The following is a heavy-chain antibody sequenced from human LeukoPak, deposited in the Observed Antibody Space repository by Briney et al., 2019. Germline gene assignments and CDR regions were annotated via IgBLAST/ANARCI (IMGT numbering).Heavy chain of an antibody. Sequence: PSETLSLTFTVSGGSISSYYWSWIRQPPGKGLEWIGYIYYSGSTNYNPSLKSRVTISVDTSKNQFSLKLSSVTAADTAVYYCARDSYGYFDPWGQGTLGTVSS. CDR3: ARDSYGYFDP. CDR1: GGSISSYY. CDR2: IYYSGST. J-gene: IGHJ5*02. D-gene: IGHD5-18*01. V-gene: IGHV4-59*01.